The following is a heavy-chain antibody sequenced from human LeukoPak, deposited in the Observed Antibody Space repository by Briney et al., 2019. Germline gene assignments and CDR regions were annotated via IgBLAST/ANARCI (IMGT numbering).Heavy chain of an antibody. J-gene: IGHJ4*02. Sequence: PGGSLRLSCAASGFTFSTYGMQWVRQAPGKGLEWVAFIRYDGSDKYYADSVNGRFTISRDNSKNTLYLQMNSLGAEDTAVYYCAKDRERTLRSTSCSYDSWGQGTLVTVSS. V-gene: IGHV3-30*02. CDR1: GFTFSTYG. CDR3: AKDRERTLRSTSCSYDS. D-gene: IGHD2-2*01. CDR2: IRYDGSDK.